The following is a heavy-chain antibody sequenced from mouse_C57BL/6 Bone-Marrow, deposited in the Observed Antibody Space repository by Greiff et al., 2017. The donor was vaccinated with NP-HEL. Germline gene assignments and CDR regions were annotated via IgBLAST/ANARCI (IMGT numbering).Heavy chain of an antibody. J-gene: IGHJ2*01. Sequence: QVQLQQSGPELVKPGASVKISCKASGYAFSSSWMNWVKQRPGKGLEWIGRIYPGDGDTNYNGKFKGKATLTADKSSSTAYMQLSSLTSEDSAVYFCAREGITTVGFDYWGQGTTLTVSS. D-gene: IGHD1-1*01. CDR1: GYAFSSSW. CDR3: AREGITTVGFDY. CDR2: IYPGDGDT. V-gene: IGHV1-82*01.